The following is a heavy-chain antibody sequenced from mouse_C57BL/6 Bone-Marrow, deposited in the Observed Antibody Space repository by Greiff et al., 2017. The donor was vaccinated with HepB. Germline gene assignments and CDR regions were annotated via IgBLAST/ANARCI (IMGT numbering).Heavy chain of an antibody. CDR2: ISDGGSYT. J-gene: IGHJ3*01. Sequence: DVMLVESGGGLVKPGGSLKLSCAASGFTFSSYAMSWVRQTPEKRLEWVATISDGGSYTYYPDNVKGRFTISRDNAKNNLYLQMSHLKSEDTAMYYCARDGPDFFAYWGQGTLVTVSA. CDR1: GFTFSSYA. V-gene: IGHV5-4*01. CDR3: ARDGPDFFAY. D-gene: IGHD2-13*01.